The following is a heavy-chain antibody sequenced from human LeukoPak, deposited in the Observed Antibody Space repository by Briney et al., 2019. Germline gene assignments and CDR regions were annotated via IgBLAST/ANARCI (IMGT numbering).Heavy chain of an antibody. D-gene: IGHD3-22*01. Sequence: PSETLSLTCTVSGGSISGYFWSWIRQPPGKGPDYIGYIYYSGSTNYNPSLESRVTRSVDTSKNQFSLKLSSVTAADTAVYFCARHYYDRSGYYYFDYWGQGTLVTVSS. J-gene: IGHJ4*02. CDR1: GGSISGYF. V-gene: IGHV4-59*08. CDR2: IYYSGST. CDR3: ARHYYDRSGYYYFDY.